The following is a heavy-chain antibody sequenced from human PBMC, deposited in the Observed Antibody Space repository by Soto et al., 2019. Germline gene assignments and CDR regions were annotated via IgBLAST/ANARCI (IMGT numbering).Heavy chain of an antibody. J-gene: IGHJ5*02. CDR3: ARVGPYCGGDCYSPPP. D-gene: IGHD2-21*02. CDR1: GYSIRKGYY. V-gene: IGHV4-38-2*01. Sequence: PSETLSLTCAVSGYSIRKGYYWGWIRQPPGKGLEWIGTIYHSGSTYYNPSLKSRFTISVDASENHFSLKLRPVTAADTAVYYCARVGPYCGGDCYSPPPWGQGTLVTVSS. CDR2: IYHSGST.